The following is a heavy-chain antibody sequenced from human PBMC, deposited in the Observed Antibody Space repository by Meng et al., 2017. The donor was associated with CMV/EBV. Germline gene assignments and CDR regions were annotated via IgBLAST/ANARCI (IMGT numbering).Heavy chain of an antibody. V-gene: IGHV3-23*01. J-gene: IGHJ4*02. D-gene: IGHD3-3*01. Sequence: GESLKISCAASGFTFSSYAMSWVRQAPGKGLEWVSAISGSGGSTYYADSVKGRFTISRDNAKNSLYLQMNSLRAEDTAVYYCARDLPFGFLERLDYWGQGTLVTVSS. CDR1: GFTFSSYA. CDR2: ISGSGGST. CDR3: ARDLPFGFLERLDY.